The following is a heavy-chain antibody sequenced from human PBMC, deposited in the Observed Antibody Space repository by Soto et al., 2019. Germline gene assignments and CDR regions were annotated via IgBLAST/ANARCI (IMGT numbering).Heavy chain of an antibody. V-gene: IGHV1-69*13. D-gene: IGHD6-19*01. J-gene: IGHJ6*02. CDR3: ARKIAVAGRYYYGMDV. Sequence: SVKVSCKASGGSFSNLGISWVRQAPGQGLEWMGGIIASCGTANYAQKFQGRVTITADESTSTAYMELSSLRSEDTAVYYCARKIAVAGRYYYGMDVWGQGAPVTVSS. CDR1: GGSFSNLG. CDR2: IIASCGTA.